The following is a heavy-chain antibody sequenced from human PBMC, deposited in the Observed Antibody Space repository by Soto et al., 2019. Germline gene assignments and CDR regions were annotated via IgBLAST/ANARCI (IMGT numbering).Heavy chain of an antibody. CDR3: ARGGSGYVWFNEF. CDR1: GGLFSSYA. CDR2: IIPVFGTT. Sequence: GASVKVSCKDTGGLFSSYAVSWVRQAPGQGLEWMGGIIPVFGTTYYAQKFQDRLTIIADESTNTAYMELSSLRSEDTAMYYCARGGSGYVWFNEFWGQGTLVTVSS. J-gene: IGHJ4*02. D-gene: IGHD3-22*01. V-gene: IGHV1-69*13.